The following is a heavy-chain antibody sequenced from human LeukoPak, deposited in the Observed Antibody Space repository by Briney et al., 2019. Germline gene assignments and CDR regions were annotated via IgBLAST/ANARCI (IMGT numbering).Heavy chain of an antibody. J-gene: IGHJ4*02. CDR2: ISYDGSNK. Sequence: GGSLRLSCAASGFTFGSYAMHWVRQAPGKGLEWVAVISYDGSNKYYADSVKGRFTISRDNSKNTLYLQMNSLRAEDTAVYYCARDRGYYGSSTGYWGQGTLVTVSS. CDR3: ARDRGYYGSSTGY. D-gene: IGHD3-10*01. V-gene: IGHV3-30*04. CDR1: GFTFGSYA.